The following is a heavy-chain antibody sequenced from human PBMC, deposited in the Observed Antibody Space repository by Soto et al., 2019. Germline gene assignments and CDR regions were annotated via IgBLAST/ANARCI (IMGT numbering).Heavy chain of an antibody. CDR2: ISSRGSTI. Sequence: EVQLVESGGGLVKPGGSLRLSCAASGFTFSSYSMNWVRQAPGKGLEWVSSISSRGSTIYYADSVKGRFTISRDNAKSSLYLQMNSLRDEDTAVYYCARGSDMGSSLSFDYWGRGTLVTVSS. D-gene: IGHD3-10*01. CDR3: ARGSDMGSSLSFDY. J-gene: IGHJ4*02. V-gene: IGHV3-21*01. CDR1: GFTFSSYS.